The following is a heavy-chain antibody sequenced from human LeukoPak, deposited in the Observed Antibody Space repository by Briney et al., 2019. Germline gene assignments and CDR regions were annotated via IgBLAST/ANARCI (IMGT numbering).Heavy chain of an antibody. CDR1: GYTFTSYD. J-gene: IGHJ5*02. D-gene: IGHD1-26*01. CDR3: ARDWAPDSGSYP. CDR2: MNPNSGNT. Sequence: ASVKVSCKASGYTFTSYDINWVRQATGQGLEWMGWMNPNSGNTGYAQKFQGRVTMTRDTSTSTVYMELSSLRSEDTAVYYCARDWAPDSGSYPWGQGTLVTVSS. V-gene: IGHV1-8*01.